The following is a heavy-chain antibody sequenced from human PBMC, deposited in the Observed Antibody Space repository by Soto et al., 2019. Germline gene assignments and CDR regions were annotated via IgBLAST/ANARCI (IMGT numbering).Heavy chain of an antibody. CDR3: ARGQIFDY. J-gene: IGHJ4*02. Sequence: SETMSLTCTASGGSVNSGSDYWSWIRQPPGKGLEWIGYISYSGSTNYNPSLKSRVTISVDTSKNQFSLKLSSATAADTAVYYCARGQIFDYWGRGTLVTVSS. CDR2: ISYSGST. V-gene: IGHV4-61*01. CDR1: GGSVNSGSDY.